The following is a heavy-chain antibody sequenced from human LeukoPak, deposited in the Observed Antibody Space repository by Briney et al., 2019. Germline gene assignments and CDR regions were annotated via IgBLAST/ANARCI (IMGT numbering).Heavy chain of an antibody. J-gene: IGHJ4*02. D-gene: IGHD6-13*01. Sequence: GGSLRLSCAASGLTFSDYYMSWIRQAPGKGLEWVSYISSSSSYIYYADSVKGRFTISRDNAKNSLYLQMNSLRAEDTAVYYCARDASAAAGTYHFDYWGQGTLVTVSS. CDR1: GLTFSDYY. CDR2: ISSSSSYI. CDR3: ARDASAAAGTYHFDY. V-gene: IGHV3-11*06.